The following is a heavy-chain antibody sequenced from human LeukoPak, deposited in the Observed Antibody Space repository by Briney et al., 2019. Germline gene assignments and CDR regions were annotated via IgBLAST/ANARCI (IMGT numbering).Heavy chain of an antibody. CDR1: GFTFSSYG. Sequence: GGSLRLSCAASGFTFSSYGMHWVRQAPGKGLEWVAVISYEGSNKYYADSVKGRFTISGDNSKNTLYLQMNSLGSEDTSVYYCANGGDPSSAIDYWGQGTLVTVSS. V-gene: IGHV3-30*18. CDR2: ISYEGSNK. J-gene: IGHJ4*02. CDR3: ANGGDPSSAIDY. D-gene: IGHD3-10*01.